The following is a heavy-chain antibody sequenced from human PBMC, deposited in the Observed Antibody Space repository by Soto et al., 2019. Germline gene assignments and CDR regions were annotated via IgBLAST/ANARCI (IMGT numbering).Heavy chain of an antibody. CDR2: LSDSGGSI. CDR1: GFTFNRHA. D-gene: IGHD2-8*01. CDR3: AKVSSAWYAGFFDL. Sequence: GGSLRLSCTASGFTFNRHAMTWFRQAPGKGLEWVSGLSDSGGSIYYADSVKGRFTISRDNSMNTLYLQMNTLRAEDTAVYYCAKVSSAWYAGFFDLWGQGTLVTSPQ. J-gene: IGHJ4*02. V-gene: IGHV3-23*01.